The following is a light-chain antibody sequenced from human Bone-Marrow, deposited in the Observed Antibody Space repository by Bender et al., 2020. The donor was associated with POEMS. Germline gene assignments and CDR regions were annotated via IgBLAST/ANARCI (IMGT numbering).Light chain of an antibody. Sequence: SYEVTQPPSVSVSPGQTATITCSGDDLGNKFTCWYQQKPGQSPVLVIYQDTVRPSGIPERFSGSNSGNPATLTISVTQATDEADYYCQAWDSHTAGTAGVFGGGTLLTVL. J-gene: IGLJ3*02. V-gene: IGLV3-1*01. CDR2: QDT. CDR1: DLGNKF. CDR3: QAWDSHTAGTAGV.